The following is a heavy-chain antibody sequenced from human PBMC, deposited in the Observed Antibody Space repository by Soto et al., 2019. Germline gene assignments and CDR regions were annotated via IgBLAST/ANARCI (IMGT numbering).Heavy chain of an antibody. CDR2: IYDSGST. Sequence: QVQLQESGPGLVKPSETLSLTCTVSGGSIRSYYWSWIRQPPGKGLEWIGYIYDSGSTNYNPSLESRVTISVDTSKNQFSLKLSSVTSADTAVYYCARYYNVFWYFACWGQGALVTVSS. CDR3: ARYYNVFWYFAC. J-gene: IGHJ4*02. D-gene: IGHD1-1*01. CDR1: GGSIRSYY. V-gene: IGHV4-59*01.